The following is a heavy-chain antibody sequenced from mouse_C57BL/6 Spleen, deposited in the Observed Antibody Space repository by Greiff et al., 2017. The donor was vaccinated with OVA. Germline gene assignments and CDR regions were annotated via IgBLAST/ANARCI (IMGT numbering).Heavy chain of an antibody. CDR3: ARRRSTSYGGYAMDY. Sequence: LEESGPELVQPGASVKISCKASGYSFTDYNMNWVKQSNGKSLEWIGVINPNYGTTSYNQKFKGKATLTVDQSSSTDYMQLNSLTSEDSAVYYCARRRSTSYGGYAMDYWGQGTSVTVSS. D-gene: IGHD1-1*01. CDR2: INPNYGTT. CDR1: GYSFTDYN. V-gene: IGHV1-39*01. J-gene: IGHJ4*01.